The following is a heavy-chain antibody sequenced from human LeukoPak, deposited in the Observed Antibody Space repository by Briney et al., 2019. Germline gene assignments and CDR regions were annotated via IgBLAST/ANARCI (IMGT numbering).Heavy chain of an antibody. CDR3: ATDPGTNGVGYWYFDL. D-gene: IGHD2-8*01. Sequence: PGGSLRLSCAASGFTVSSSYMSWVRQAPGKGLEWVSLIYSGGSTYYAASVKGRFTISRDNSKNTLYLQMNSLRPEDTAVYYCATDPGTNGVGYWYFDLWGRGTLVTVSS. V-gene: IGHV3-53*01. J-gene: IGHJ2*01. CDR2: IYSGGST. CDR1: GFTVSSSY.